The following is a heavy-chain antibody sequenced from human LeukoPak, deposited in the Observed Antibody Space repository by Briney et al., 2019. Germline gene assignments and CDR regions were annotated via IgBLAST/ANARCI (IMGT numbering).Heavy chain of an antibody. V-gene: IGHV1-18*01. D-gene: IGHD1-26*01. CDR2: INPHTGIT. Sequence: ASVKVSCKASGYTFTSYGITWVRQAPGHGREWMGWINPHTGITNYAQKFQGRVTMSTDTSTTTAYLDLRSLRSDDTAVYYCSMSEGSNWGQGTLVTVSS. J-gene: IGHJ4*02. CDR3: SMSEGSN. CDR1: GYTFTSYG.